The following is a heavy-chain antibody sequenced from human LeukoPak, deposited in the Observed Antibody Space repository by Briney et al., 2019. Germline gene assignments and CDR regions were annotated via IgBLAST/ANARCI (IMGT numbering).Heavy chain of an antibody. V-gene: IGHV4-34*01. Sequence: SETLSLTFAVYGGCFCGFYWGWVRPPPRKGRGWVGGKNHSGSTNYNPSLKSRVTISVDTSKNQFSLKLSSVTAADTAVYYCARGHIVLMVYAMARDDAFDIWGQGTMVTVSS. J-gene: IGHJ3*02. CDR2: KNHSGST. D-gene: IGHD2-8*01. CDR1: GGCFCGFY. CDR3: ARGHIVLMVYAMARDDAFDI.